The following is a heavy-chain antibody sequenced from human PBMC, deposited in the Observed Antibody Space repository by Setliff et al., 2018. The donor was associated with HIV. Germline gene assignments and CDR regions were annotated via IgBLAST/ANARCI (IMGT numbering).Heavy chain of an antibody. D-gene: IGHD4-17*01. CDR2: IGPVGTST. CDR1: GFTFSSYA. V-gene: IGHV3-23*01. J-gene: IGHJ4*02. Sequence: GGSLRLSCAASGFTFSSYAMSWVRQAPGKGLEWVSAIGPVGTSTYYADSVKGRFTISRDNSKNTVYLQMNSLRADDSAIYYCAKFFGGYGDYMGFDYWGQGTLVTVSS. CDR3: AKFFGGYGDYMGFDY.